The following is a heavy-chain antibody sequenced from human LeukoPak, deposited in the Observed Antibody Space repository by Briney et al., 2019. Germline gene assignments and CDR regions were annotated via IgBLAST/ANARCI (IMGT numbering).Heavy chain of an antibody. J-gene: IGHJ5*02. CDR2: IIPILGIA. Sequence: SVKVSCKASGGTFSSYAISWVRQAPGQGLEWMGRIIPILGIANYAQKFQGRVTITADKSTSTAHLELSSLRSEDTAVYYCARGPVAGGNWFDPWGQGTLVTVSS. CDR1: GGTFSSYA. D-gene: IGHD6-19*01. CDR3: ARGPVAGGNWFDP. V-gene: IGHV1-69*04.